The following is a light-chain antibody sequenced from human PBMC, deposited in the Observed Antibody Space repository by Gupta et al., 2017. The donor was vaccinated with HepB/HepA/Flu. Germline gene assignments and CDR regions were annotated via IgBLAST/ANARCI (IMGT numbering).Light chain of an antibody. V-gene: IGLV2-23*02. J-gene: IGLJ3*02. Sequence: QSALTQPASVSGSPGQSITISCTGTSSDVGSYNLVSWYQQHPGKAPKLMMYDVSKRPSGVSNRFSGSKPGNTASLTISGLQAEDEADYYCCSYAGSRTGVFGGGTKLTVL. CDR1: SSDVGSYNL. CDR3: CSYAGSRTGV. CDR2: DVS.